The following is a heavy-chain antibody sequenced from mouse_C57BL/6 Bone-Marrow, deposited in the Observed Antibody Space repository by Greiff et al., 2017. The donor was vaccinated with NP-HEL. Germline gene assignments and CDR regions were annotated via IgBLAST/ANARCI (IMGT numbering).Heavy chain of an antibody. CDR3: ARGYDVGYFDD. J-gene: IGHJ2*01. CDR2: IDPSDSET. D-gene: IGHD2-2*01. V-gene: IGHV1-52*01. CDR1: GYTFTSYW. Sequence: QVQLQQPGAELVRPGSSVKLSCKASGYTFTSYWMHWVKQRPIQGLEWIGNIDPSDSETHYNQKFKDKATLTVDKSSSTAYMQLSSLTSEDSAVYYCARGYDVGYFDDWGQGTTLTVSS.